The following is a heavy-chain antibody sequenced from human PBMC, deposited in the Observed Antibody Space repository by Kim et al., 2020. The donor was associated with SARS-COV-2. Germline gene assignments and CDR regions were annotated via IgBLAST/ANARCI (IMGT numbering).Heavy chain of an antibody. J-gene: IGHJ4*02. CDR2: ISSSGSTI. D-gene: IGHD1-26*01. CDR3: AREPYSGSYYPGTFDY. CDR1: GFTFSDYY. Sequence: GGSLRLSCAASGFTFSDYYMSWIRQAPGKGLEWVSYISSSGSTIYYADSVKGRFTISRDNAKNSLYLQRNSLRAEDTAVYYCAREPYSGSYYPGTFDYWGQGTLVTVSS. V-gene: IGHV3-11*01.